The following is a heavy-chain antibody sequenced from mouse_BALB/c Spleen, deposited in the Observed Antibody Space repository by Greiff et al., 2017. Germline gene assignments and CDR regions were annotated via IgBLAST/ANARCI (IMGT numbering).Heavy chain of an antibody. V-gene: IGHV1-54*03. CDR3: ARAYYGNYEAY. CDR2: IYPGSGGT. D-gene: IGHD2-10*01. Sequence: QVQLQQPGAELVRPGTSVKVSCKASGYAFTNYLIEWVKQRPGQGLEWIGVIYPGSGGTNYNEKFKGKATLTADKSSSTAYMQLSILTSDDSAVYFCARAYYGNYEAYWGQGTLVTVSA. CDR1: GYAFTNYL. J-gene: IGHJ3*01.